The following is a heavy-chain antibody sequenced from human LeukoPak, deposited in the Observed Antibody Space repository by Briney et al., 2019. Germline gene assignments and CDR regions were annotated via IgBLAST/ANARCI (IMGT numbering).Heavy chain of an antibody. Sequence: ASVTVSCKASGYTFAGYYMHWVRQAPGQGLEWMGWINPNSGGTKYAQKFQGRVTMTRDTSISTAYMELSRLRSDDTAVYYCARDMPAASGYYYYGMDVWGQGTTVTVSS. D-gene: IGHD2-2*01. CDR2: INPNSGGT. J-gene: IGHJ6*02. CDR1: GYTFAGYY. V-gene: IGHV1-2*02. CDR3: ARDMPAASGYYYYGMDV.